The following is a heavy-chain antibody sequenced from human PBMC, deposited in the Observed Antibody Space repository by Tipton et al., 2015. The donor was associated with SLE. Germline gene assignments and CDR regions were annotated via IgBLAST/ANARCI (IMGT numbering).Heavy chain of an antibody. Sequence: TLSLTCTVSGFSISSSSYTWGWIRQPPGKGLEWIGTIHYSGTTYYNPSLRSRVTISVDTSKNQFSLKLSSVTAEDTAVYYCARLPTGFPNWFDPWGQGTLVTVSS. D-gene: IGHD4-17*01. CDR2: IHYSGTT. J-gene: IGHJ5*02. CDR3: ARLPTGFPNWFDP. V-gene: IGHV4-39*01. CDR1: GFSISSSSYT.